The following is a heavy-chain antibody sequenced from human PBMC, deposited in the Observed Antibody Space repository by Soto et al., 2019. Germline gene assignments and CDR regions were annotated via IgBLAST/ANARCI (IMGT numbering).Heavy chain of an antibody. D-gene: IGHD5-12*01. Sequence: EVQLLESGGGLVQPGGSLRLSCAASGFTFSSYAMSWVRQAPGKGLEWVSAISGSGGSTYYADSVKGRFTISRDNSKNTLYLQMNSLRAEDRAVYYCAKDSAPEYSGYDSYYYYYYMDVWGKGTTVTVSS. J-gene: IGHJ6*03. CDR1: GFTFSSYA. V-gene: IGHV3-23*01. CDR2: ISGSGGST. CDR3: AKDSAPEYSGYDSYYYYYYMDV.